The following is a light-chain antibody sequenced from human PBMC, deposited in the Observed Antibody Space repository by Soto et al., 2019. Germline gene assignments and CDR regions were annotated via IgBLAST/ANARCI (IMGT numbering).Light chain of an antibody. CDR3: QKYNGAPPET. V-gene: IGKV1-27*01. CDR1: QDISNY. J-gene: IGKJ3*01. Sequence: DIQMTQSPSSLSATVGDIVTITCRASQDISNYLAWHHQKPGKVPKLLIYAASTLQPGVPSRFSGSGSGTDFTLTISSLQPEDVATYYCQKYNGAPPETFGPGTKVAIK. CDR2: AAS.